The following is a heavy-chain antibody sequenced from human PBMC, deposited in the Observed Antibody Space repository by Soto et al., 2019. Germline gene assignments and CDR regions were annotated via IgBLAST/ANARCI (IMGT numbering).Heavy chain of an antibody. Sequence: SETLSLTCTVSGGSISSYYWSWIRQPPGKGLEWIGYIYYSGSTNYNPSLKSRVTISVDTSKNQFSLKLSSVTAADTAVYYCARRISITMVRGVRDYYYMDVWGKGTTVTVSS. D-gene: IGHD3-10*01. CDR2: IYYSGST. J-gene: IGHJ6*03. CDR1: GGSISSYY. CDR3: ARRISITMVRGVRDYYYMDV. V-gene: IGHV4-59*01.